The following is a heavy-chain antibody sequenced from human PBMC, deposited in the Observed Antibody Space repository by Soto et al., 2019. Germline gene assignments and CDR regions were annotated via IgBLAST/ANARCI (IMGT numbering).Heavy chain of an antibody. CDR3: TRLPVYGDYGPPFGY. CDR2: IRSKANSYAT. J-gene: IGHJ4*02. V-gene: IGHV3-73*01. CDR1: GFTFSGSA. Sequence: GGSLRLSCAASGFTFSGSAMHWVRQASGKGLEWVGRIRSKANSYATAYAASVKGRFTISRDDSKNTAYLQMNSLKTEDTAVYYCTRLPVYGDYGPPFGYWGQGTLVTVSS. D-gene: IGHD4-17*01.